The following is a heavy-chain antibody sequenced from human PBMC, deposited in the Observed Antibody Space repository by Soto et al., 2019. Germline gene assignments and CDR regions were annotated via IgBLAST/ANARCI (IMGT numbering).Heavy chain of an antibody. D-gene: IGHD2-15*01. CDR1: GFTFSSYA. CDR2: ISYDGSNK. Sequence: QVQLVESGGGVVQPGRSLRLSCAASGFTFSSYAMHWVRQAPGKGLEWVAVISYDGSNKYYADSVKGRFTISRDNSKNTLYVQMNRPRVEDTAVYYCARGHEYGGTYFGYWGQGTLVTVSS. V-gene: IGHV3-30-3*01. CDR3: ARGHEYGGTYFGY. J-gene: IGHJ4*02.